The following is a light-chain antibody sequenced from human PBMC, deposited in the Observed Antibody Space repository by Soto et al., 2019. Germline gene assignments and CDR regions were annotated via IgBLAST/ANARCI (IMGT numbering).Light chain of an antibody. CDR3: HQCGNSWWP. Sequence: EIVLTQSPGSLSLSPGERATLSCRASQSVSSTYLAWYQQKPGQAPRVLIYGASSRAPGIPDRFSGSGSGTDFTLTISRLEPEDFAVYYCHQCGNSWWPFGQGTKVEIK. CDR2: GAS. CDR1: QSVSSTY. J-gene: IGKJ1*01. V-gene: IGKV3-20*01.